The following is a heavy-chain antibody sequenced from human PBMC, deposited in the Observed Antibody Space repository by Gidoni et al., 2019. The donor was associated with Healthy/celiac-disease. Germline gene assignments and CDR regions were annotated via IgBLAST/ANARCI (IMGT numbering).Heavy chain of an antibody. CDR3: ATDLHYYYGSGSKTLFDY. D-gene: IGHD3-10*01. CDR1: GYTLTELS. Sequence: QVQLVQSGAEVKKPGASVKVSCKVSGYTLTELSMHWVRQAPGKGLEWMGGFDPEDGETIYAQKFQGRVTMTEDTSTDTAYMELSSLRSEDTAVYYCATDLHYYYGSGSKTLFDYWGQGTLVTVSS. J-gene: IGHJ4*02. V-gene: IGHV1-24*01. CDR2: FDPEDGET.